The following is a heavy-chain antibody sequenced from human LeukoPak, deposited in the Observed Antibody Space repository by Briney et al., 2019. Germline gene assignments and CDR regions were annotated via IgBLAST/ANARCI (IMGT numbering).Heavy chain of an antibody. V-gene: IGHV3-53*01. CDR1: GFTVSSNS. CDR2: IYSGGST. J-gene: IGHJ5*02. Sequence: TGGSLRLSCAASGFTVSSNSMSWVRQAPGKGLEWVSVIYSGGSTKYADSVKGRFTISRDNSKNTLYLQMNRLRAEDTAMYYCARVPADCSGGSCYEVWFDPWGQGTLVTVSS. CDR3: ARVPADCSGGSCYEVWFDP. D-gene: IGHD2-15*01.